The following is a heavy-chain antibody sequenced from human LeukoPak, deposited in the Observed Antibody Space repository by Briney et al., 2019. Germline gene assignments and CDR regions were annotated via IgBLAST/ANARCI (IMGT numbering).Heavy chain of an antibody. J-gene: IGHJ4*02. CDR1: GFTFSTFA. CDR2: ISGSGTST. CDR3: AKDPEQLIGYCSGGTCSLRY. D-gene: IGHD2-15*01. V-gene: IGHV3-23*01. Sequence: PGGPLRLSCAASGFTFSTFAMSWVRQAPGKGLEWVSTISGSGTSTYFADSVKGRFTISRDNSKNTLYLQMNSLRAEDTAVYYCAKDPEQLIGYCSGGTCSLRYWGQGTLVTVSS.